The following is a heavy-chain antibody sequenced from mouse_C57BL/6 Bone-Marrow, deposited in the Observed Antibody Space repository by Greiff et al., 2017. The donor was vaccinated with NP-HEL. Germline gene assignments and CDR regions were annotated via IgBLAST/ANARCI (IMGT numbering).Heavy chain of an antibody. J-gene: IGHJ4*01. Sequence: VKLMESGAELARPGASVKLSCKASGYTFTSYGISWVKQRPGQGLEWIGEIYPRSGNTYYNEKFKGKATLTADKSSSTAYMALRSLTSEDSAVYFCARFTTVVDYAMDYWGQGTSVTVSS. CDR3: ARFTTVVDYAMDY. D-gene: IGHD1-1*01. CDR2: IYPRSGNT. V-gene: IGHV1-81*01. CDR1: GYTFTSYG.